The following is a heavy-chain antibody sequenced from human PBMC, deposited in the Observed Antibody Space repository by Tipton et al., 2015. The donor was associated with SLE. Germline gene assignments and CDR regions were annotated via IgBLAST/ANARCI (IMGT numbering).Heavy chain of an antibody. D-gene: IGHD5-12*01. CDR3: ARLREVLRGDSGSERPLAVDS. J-gene: IGHJ4*02. V-gene: IGHV4-59*08. CDR1: GGSISSYP. CDR2: IYDSGTT. Sequence: TLSLTCTVSGGSISSYPWSWIRQPPGKGLQWMGYIYDSGTTNYNPSLESRITISIDASRSQFSLKLSSVTAADTAVYYCARLREVLRGDSGSERPLAVDSWGQGTLFTVSS.